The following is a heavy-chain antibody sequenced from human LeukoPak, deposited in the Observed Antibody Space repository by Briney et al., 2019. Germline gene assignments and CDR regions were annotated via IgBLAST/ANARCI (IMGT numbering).Heavy chain of an antibody. V-gene: IGHV5-51*01. J-gene: IGHJ5*02. CDR2: MYPGDSNT. CDR3: MRLNYYDSGSYYNVNYNWFDP. Sequence: GESLKISCKGSGYSFTNYWIGWVRQMPGKGLEWMGIMYPGDSNTRYSPSFQGQVTISADKSITTAYLQWSSLNASDTAMYYCMRLNYYDSGSYYNVNYNWFDPWGQGTLVTVSS. D-gene: IGHD3-10*01. CDR1: GYSFTNYW.